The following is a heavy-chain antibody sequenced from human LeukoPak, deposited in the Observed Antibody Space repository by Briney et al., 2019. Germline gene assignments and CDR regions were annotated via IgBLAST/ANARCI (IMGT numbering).Heavy chain of an antibody. V-gene: IGHV3-53*01. D-gene: IGHD3-22*01. J-gene: IGHJ3*01. CDR1: GFTVSSNY. Sequence: PGGSLRLSCAASGFTVSSNYMSWVRHAPGKGLEWVSVIYSGGSTYYADSVKGRFTISRDNSKNTLYLQMNSLRAEDTAVYYCARRLYYDSSGYAVWGQGTMVTVSS. CDR3: ARRLYYDSSGYAV. CDR2: IYSGGST.